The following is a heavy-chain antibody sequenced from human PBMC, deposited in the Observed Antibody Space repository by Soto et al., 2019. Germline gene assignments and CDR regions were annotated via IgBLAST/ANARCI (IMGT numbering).Heavy chain of an antibody. V-gene: IGHV3-33*01. J-gene: IGHJ4*02. CDR1: GFSLDTYG. CDR3: ARVGDGSTGRCYSGPGDY. CDR2: IWFDGTTT. D-gene: IGHD2-21*01. Sequence: QVQLVESGGGVVQAGTSLRLSCTVSGFSLDTYGMHWVRQAPGKGLEWVAVIWFDGTTTYYADDVKGRFTISRDSSKSTLYLHMDSLRVEDTAVYYCARVGDGSTGRCYSGPGDYWGQGTLVTVSS.